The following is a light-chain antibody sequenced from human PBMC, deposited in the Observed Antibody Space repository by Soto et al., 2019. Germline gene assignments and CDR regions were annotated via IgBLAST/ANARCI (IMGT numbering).Light chain of an antibody. CDR2: EVT. Sequence: QSALTQPPSASGSPGQSVAISCTGTSSDVGGYNCVSWYQHHPGKTPKLMIYEVTKRPSGVPDRFSGSKSGNTASLTVSGLQPEDEADYYCSSYAGSNVVIFGGGTQLTVL. CDR3: SSYAGSNVVI. J-gene: IGLJ2*01. V-gene: IGLV2-8*01. CDR1: SSDVGGYNC.